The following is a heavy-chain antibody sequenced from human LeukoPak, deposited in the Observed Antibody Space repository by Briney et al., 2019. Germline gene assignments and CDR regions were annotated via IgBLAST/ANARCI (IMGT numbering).Heavy chain of an antibody. CDR1: GFTFSDYE. D-gene: IGHD3-3*01. Sequence: GGSLRLSCAASGFTFSDYEMNWVRQAPGKGLEWVGRIKSRAHGGTTEYAAPVKGRFAISRDDSKNTLYLQMNSLKTEDTAVYYCTTVFGMTSMPSDYWGQGTLVTVSS. CDR3: TTVFGMTSMPSDY. CDR2: IKSRAHGGTT. V-gene: IGHV3-15*01. J-gene: IGHJ4*02.